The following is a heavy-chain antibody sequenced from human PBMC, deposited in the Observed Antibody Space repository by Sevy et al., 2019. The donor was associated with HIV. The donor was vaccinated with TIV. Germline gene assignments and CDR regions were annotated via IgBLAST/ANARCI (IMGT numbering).Heavy chain of an antibody. CDR2: ISFSGSKT. CDR1: GFNFNNYA. CDR3: SNAPFMDFWNDYYSFYFDF. Sequence: GGSLRLSCAAAGFNFNNYAMTWVRQAPGKGLEWVSGISFSGSKTYYAESVKGRFSISRDRSKNTLYLQMNNVRVEDTAVDFCSNAPFMDFWNDYYSFYFDFWGQGTLVTVSS. D-gene: IGHD3-3*01. J-gene: IGHJ4*02. V-gene: IGHV3-23*01.